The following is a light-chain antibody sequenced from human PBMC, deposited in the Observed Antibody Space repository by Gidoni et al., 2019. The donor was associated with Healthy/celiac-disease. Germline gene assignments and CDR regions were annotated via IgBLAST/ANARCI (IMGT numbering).Light chain of an antibody. CDR3: QQYDNLPPGT. CDR1: QDISNY. V-gene: IGKV1-33*01. CDR2: EAS. J-gene: IGKJ4*01. Sequence: DIQMTQSPSSLSASVGDRVTITCQASQDISNYLNWYQQKPGKAPKLLIYEASNLETGVPSRFSGSGSGTDFTFTISSLQPEDIATYYCQQYDNLPPGTFGGGTKVEIK.